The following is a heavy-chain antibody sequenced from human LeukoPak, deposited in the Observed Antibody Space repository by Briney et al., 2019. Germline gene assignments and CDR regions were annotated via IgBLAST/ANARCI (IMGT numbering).Heavy chain of an antibody. V-gene: IGHV3-30*02. CDR1: GFTFSSYG. CDR2: IRYDGSNK. Sequence: PGGSLRLSCVASGFTFSSYGMHWVCQAPGKGLEWVAFIRYDGSNKYYADSVKGRFTISRDNSKNTLYLQMNSLRAEDTAVYYCAKDFPRYSSGCCYYYMDVWGKGTTVSISS. J-gene: IGHJ6*03. CDR3: AKDFPRYSSGCCYYYMDV. D-gene: IGHD6-19*01.